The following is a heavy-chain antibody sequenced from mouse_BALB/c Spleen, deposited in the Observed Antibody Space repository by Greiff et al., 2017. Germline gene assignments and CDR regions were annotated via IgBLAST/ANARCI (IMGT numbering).Heavy chain of an antibody. CDR2: ISSGGSYT. CDR3: TRDGNYGLYYAMDY. CDR1: GFTFSSYT. J-gene: IGHJ4*01. D-gene: IGHD2-1*01. Sequence: VKLVESGGGLVKPGGSLKLSCAASGFTFSSYTMSWVRQTPEKRLEWVATISSGGSYTYYPDSVKGRFTISRDNAKNTLYLQMSSLKSEDTAMYYCTRDGNYGLYYAMDYWGQGTSVTVSS. V-gene: IGHV5-6-4*01.